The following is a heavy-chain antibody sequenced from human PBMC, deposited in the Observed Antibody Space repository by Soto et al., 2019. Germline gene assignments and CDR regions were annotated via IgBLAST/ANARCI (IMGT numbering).Heavy chain of an antibody. CDR3: VKDWSGDKCPCMDV. CDR2: ITDRGGST. D-gene: IGHD3-3*01. Sequence: EVQLLESGGGLVQPGGSLRLSCAASEFTFSSYAMTWVRQAPGKGLEWVASITDRGGSTYYADSVKGRLTISRDNSENTFHLQMNGMRAEDTAIYYCVKDWSGDKCPCMDVWGQGTTVTVSS. CDR1: EFTFSSYA. V-gene: IGHV3-23*01. J-gene: IGHJ6*02.